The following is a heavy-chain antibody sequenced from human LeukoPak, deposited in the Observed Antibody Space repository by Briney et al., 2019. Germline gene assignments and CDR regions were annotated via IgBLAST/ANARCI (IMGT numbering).Heavy chain of an antibody. V-gene: IGHV1-18*01. J-gene: IGHJ6*03. D-gene: IGHD1-7*01. Sequence: ASVKVSCKASGYTFTSYGISWVRQAPGQGLEWMGWISAYNGNTNYAQKLQGRVTMTTDTSTSTAYMELRSLRSDDTAVYYCARVKLELLFGYYYYYMDVWGKGTTVTVSS. CDR3: ARVKLELLFGYYYYYMDV. CDR2: ISAYNGNT. CDR1: GYTFTSYG.